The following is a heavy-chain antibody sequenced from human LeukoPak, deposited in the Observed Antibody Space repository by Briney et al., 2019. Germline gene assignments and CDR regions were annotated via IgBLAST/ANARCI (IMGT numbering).Heavy chain of an antibody. CDR1: GFIVSNNY. CDR3: ARGGAYYSVDPPYYFDY. Sequence: GGSLRLSCAAPGFIVSNNYMNWVRQAPGKGLEWFSVIYSGGSAYYADSVKGRFTISRDNSKNTLYLQMHSLRAEDTAIYYCARGGAYYSVDPPYYFDYWGQGTLVTVSS. CDR2: IYSGGSA. D-gene: IGHD3-22*01. V-gene: IGHV3-53*01. J-gene: IGHJ4*02.